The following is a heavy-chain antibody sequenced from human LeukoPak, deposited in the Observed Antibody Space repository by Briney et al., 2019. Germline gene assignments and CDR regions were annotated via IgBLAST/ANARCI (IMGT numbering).Heavy chain of an antibody. D-gene: IGHD4-17*01. V-gene: IGHV4-39*01. J-gene: IGHJ4*02. Sequence: SETLSLTCTVSGGSISSSSYYWGWIRQPPGKGPEWIGSIYYSGSTYYNLSLKSRVTISVDTSKNQFSLKLSSVTAADTAVYYCARLPTVTFFDYWGQGTLVTVSS. CDR2: IYYSGST. CDR3: ARLPTVTFFDY. CDR1: GGSISSSSYY.